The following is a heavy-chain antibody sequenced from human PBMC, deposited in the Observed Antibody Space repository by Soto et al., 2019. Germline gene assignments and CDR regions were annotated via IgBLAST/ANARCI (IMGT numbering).Heavy chain of an antibody. CDR2: ISSTSSTI. J-gene: IGHJ4*02. CDR1: GFTFSNYE. V-gene: IGHV3-48*03. Sequence: GGYLRLSCAASGFTFSNYEMHWVRQAPGKGLEWVSYISSTSSTIYYADSVKGRFTISRDNAKNSLYLQMNSLRAEDTAVYYWARLMGADWGQGTLFTVTS. CDR3: ARLMGAD. D-gene: IGHD1-26*01.